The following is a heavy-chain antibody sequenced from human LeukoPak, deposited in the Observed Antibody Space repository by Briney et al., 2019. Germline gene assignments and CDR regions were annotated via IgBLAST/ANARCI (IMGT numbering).Heavy chain of an antibody. CDR3: ARDWDSCPFDY. V-gene: IGHV3-21*01. CDR1: GFTFSNAW. Sequence: PGGSLRLSCAASGFTFSNAWMNWVRQAPGKGLEWVSSISSSSSYIYYADSVKGRFTISRDNAKNSLYLQMNSLRAEDTAVYYCARDWDSCPFDYWGQGTLVTVSS. J-gene: IGHJ4*02. CDR2: ISSSSSYI. D-gene: IGHD2-2*01.